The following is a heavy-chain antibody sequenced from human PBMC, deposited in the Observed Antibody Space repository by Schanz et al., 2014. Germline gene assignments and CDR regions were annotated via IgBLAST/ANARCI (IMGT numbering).Heavy chain of an antibody. CDR3: AKGRRGYFDSSGSYWGTFDF. CDR2: ISGTTTYT. D-gene: IGHD3-22*01. V-gene: IGHV3-21*05. CDR1: GFTFSSYA. J-gene: IGHJ4*02. Sequence: EVQLLESGGGVVQPGRSLRLSCAASGFTFSSYAMSWVRQAPGKGLEWVSYISGTTTYTNYADSVKGRFTISRDNAKNSLYLQMNSLRAEDTAVYYCAKGRRGYFDSSGSYWGTFDFWGQGTLVSVSS.